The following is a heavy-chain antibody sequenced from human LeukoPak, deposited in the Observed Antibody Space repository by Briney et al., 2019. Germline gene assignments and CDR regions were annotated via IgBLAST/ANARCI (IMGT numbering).Heavy chain of an antibody. CDR2: ISPSGGST. J-gene: IGHJ6*03. CDR3: ARGPSITMVRGGQWYYYMDV. V-gene: IGHV1-46*01. D-gene: IGHD3-10*01. CDR1: GYTFTSNY. Sequence: ASVTVSCKAFGYTFTSNYMHWVRQAPGQGPEWMGVISPSGGSTTYAQKFQGRVTLTRDMSTSTDYLELSSLRSEDTAVYYCARGPSITMVRGGQWYYYMDVWGKGTTVTISS.